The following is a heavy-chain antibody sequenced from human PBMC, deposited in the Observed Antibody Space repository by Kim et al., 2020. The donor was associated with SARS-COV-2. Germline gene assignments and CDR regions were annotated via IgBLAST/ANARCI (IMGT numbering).Heavy chain of an antibody. CDR1: GFIFSDSA. CDR2: ISDNKKHT. D-gene: IGHD3-3*01. J-gene: IGHJ4*02. CDR3: VKDEWLKGFDH. V-gene: IGHV3-23*01. Sequence: GGSLRLSCAASGFIFSDSAMSWVRQAPGKVLEWVAAISDNKKHTYYADSVKGRFTISRDNSWDTLSLQMNSLRADDTALYYCVKDEWLKGFDHWGQGTLATVAS.